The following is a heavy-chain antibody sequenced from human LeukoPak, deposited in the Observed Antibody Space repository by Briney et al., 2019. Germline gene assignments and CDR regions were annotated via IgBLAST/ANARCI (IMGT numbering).Heavy chain of an antibody. CDR2: ISGSGGST. J-gene: IGHJ6*02. CDR3: TTALYCSGGSCYYYYGMDV. D-gene: IGHD2-15*01. CDR1: GFTFSSYA. Sequence: GGSLRLSCAASGFTFSSYAMSWVRQAPGKGLEWVSAISGSGGSTYYADSVKGRFTISRDNSKNTLYLQMNSLKTEDTAVYYCTTALYCSGGSCYYYYGMDVWGQGTTVTVSS. V-gene: IGHV3-23*01.